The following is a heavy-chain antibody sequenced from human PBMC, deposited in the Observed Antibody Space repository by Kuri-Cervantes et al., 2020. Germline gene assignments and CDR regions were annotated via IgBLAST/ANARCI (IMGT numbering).Heavy chain of an antibody. CDR1: GGTFSSYA. Sequence: SVKVSCKASGGTFSSYAISWVRQAPGQGLEWMGGIIPIFGTANYAQKFQGRVTMTTDTSTSTAYMELRSLRSDDTAVYYCARGRSDYYGSGSYYSDYWGQGTLVTVSS. J-gene: IGHJ4*02. D-gene: IGHD3-10*01. CDR3: ARGRSDYYGSGSYYSDY. CDR2: IIPIFGTA. V-gene: IGHV1-69*05.